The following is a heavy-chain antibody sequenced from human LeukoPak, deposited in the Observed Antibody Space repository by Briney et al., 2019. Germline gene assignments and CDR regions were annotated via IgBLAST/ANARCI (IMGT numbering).Heavy chain of an antibody. CDR3: AREIFGVAYFDY. J-gene: IGHJ4*02. CDR2: IYHSGST. V-gene: IGHV4-38-2*02. CDR1: GYSISSGYY. D-gene: IGHD3-3*01. Sequence: PSETLSLTCTVSGYSISSGYYWGWIRQPPGQGLEWIGSIYHSGSTYYNPSLKSRVTISVDTSKNQFSLKLSSVTAADTAVYYCAREIFGVAYFDYWGQGTLVTVSS.